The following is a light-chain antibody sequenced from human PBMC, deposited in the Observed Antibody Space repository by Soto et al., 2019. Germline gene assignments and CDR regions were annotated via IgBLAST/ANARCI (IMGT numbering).Light chain of an antibody. CDR3: AAWDDSLNGVV. V-gene: IGLV1-44*01. Sequence: QTVLTQPPSACGTPGQRVTIACSGSSSNIGSTTVKWYQQLPGTAPKLLIYNNNQRPSGVPDRFSGSKSGTSASLAISGLQSEDEADYYCAAWDDSLNGVVFGGGTKLTVL. CDR1: SSNIGSTT. CDR2: NNN. J-gene: IGLJ3*02.